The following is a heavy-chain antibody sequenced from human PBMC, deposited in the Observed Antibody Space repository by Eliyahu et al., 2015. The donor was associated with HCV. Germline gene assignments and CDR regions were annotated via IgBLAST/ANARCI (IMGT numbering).Heavy chain of an antibody. CDR2: IDYSGNP. V-gene: IGHV4-31*03. D-gene: IGHD3-10*01. CDR3: ARETWGFGNFGL. J-gene: IGHJ2*01. CDR1: XXXISSGGXX. Sequence: QVQLQESGPGLVKPSQTLSLXCTVXXXXISSGGXXWCWIRQYPGKGLEWIGYIDYSGNPYYNPSLKSRVTISIDTSKNQFSLKLSSVTAADTAVYYCARETWGFGNFGLWGRGTLVTVSS.